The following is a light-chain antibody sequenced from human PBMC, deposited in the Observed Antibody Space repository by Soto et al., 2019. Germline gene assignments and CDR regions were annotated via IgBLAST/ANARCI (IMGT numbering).Light chain of an antibody. V-gene: IGKV3-11*01. CDR3: QQRSNWLPWT. CDR2: DAS. CDR1: QSVSSY. J-gene: IGKJ1*01. Sequence: EIVLTQSPATPSLSPGERATLCCRASQSVSSYLAWYQQKPGQAPRLLIYDASNRATGIPARFSGSGSVTDFTLTISSLEPEDFAVYYCQQRSNWLPWTFGQGTKVEIK.